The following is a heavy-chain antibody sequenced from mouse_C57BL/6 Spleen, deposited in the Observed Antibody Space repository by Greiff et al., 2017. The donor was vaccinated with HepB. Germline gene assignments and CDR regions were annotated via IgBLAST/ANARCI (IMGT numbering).Heavy chain of an antibody. V-gene: IGHV1-59*01. D-gene: IGHD1-1*01. CDR2: IDPSDSYT. CDR1: GYTFTSYW. CDR3: ARGGVDITTVVATDY. J-gene: IGHJ2*01. Sequence: QVQLQQPGAELVRPGTSVKLSCKASGYTFTSYWMHWVKQRPGQGLEWIGVIDPSDSYTNYNQKFKGKATLTVDTSSSTAYMQLSSLTSEDSAVYYCARGGVDITTVVATDYWGQGTTLTVSS.